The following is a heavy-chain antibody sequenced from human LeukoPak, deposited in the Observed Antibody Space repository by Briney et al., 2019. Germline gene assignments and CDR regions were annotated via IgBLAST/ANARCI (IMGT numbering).Heavy chain of an antibody. V-gene: IGHV1-2*02. J-gene: IGHJ5*02. Sequence: ASVKVSCKASGYTFTGYYMRWVRQAPGQGLEWMGWINPNSGGTNYAQKFQGRVTMTRDTSISTAYMELSRLRSDDTAVYYCARWGRVVTMVRGVHNWFDPWGQGTLVTVSS. CDR2: INPNSGGT. D-gene: IGHD3-10*01. CDR3: ARWGRVVTMVRGVHNWFDP. CDR1: GYTFTGYY.